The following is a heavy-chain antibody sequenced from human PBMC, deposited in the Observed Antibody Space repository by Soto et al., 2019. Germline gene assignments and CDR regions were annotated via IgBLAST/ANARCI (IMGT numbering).Heavy chain of an antibody. V-gene: IGHV3-30-3*01. D-gene: IGHD2-2*01. CDR3: GRCTSTSCHLGSDY. J-gene: IGHJ4*02. CDR1: GFTFSSYA. Sequence: GGSLRLSCAASGFTFSSYAMNWVRQAPGKGLEWVALISHDGINKYYADSVRGRFTISRDSSTNTLYLQMNSLRAADTAVYYCGRCTSTSCHLGSDYWGQGTLVTVS. CDR2: ISHDGINK.